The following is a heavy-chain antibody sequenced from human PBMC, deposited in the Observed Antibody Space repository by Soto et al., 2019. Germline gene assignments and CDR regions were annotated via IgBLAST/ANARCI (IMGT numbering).Heavy chain of an antibody. J-gene: IGHJ5*02. CDR2: IIPIFGTA. V-gene: IGHV1-69*06. CDR1: GGTFSSYA. CDR3: ARGGLTTIVAANWFDP. D-gene: IGHD4-17*01. Sequence: QVQLVQSGAEVKKPGSSVKVSCKASGGTFSSYAISWVRQAPGQGLEWMGGIIPIFGTANYAQKFQGRVTITADKTTSTAYMELSSLRSEDTAVYYCARGGLTTIVAANWFDPWGQGTLVTVSS.